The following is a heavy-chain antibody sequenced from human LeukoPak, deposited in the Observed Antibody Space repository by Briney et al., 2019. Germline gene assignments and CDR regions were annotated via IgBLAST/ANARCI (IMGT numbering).Heavy chain of an antibody. CDR2: IFYSGGA. J-gene: IGHJ2*01. CDR3: ARVYYSNSYDYWYFDL. V-gene: IGHV4-59*01. Sequence: SETLSLTCTVSGGSIRSYYWSWIRQPPGKGLEWIWYIFYSGGANYNPSLKSRVTISVDTSKNQFSLKLTSVTAADTAVYYCARVYYSNSYDYWYFDLWGRGTLVTVSS. D-gene: IGHD6-13*01. CDR1: GGSIRSYY.